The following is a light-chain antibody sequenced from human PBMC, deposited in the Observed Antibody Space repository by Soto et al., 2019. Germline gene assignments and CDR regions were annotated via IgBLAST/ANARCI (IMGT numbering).Light chain of an antibody. CDR1: SSNIGAGYD. CDR3: QYYDSRLSVRWV. V-gene: IGLV1-40*01. J-gene: IGLJ1*01. Sequence: QSVLTQPPSVSGAPGQRVTISCTGSSSNIGAGYDVHWYQQLPGTAPKLLIYGNSNRPSGVPDRFSGSKSGTSASLAITGLQAEDEADYYGQYYDSRLSVRWVFGTGTKVTVL. CDR2: GNS.